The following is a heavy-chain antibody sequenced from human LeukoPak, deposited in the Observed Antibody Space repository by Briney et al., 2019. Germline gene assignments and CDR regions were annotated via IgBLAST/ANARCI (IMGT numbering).Heavy chain of an antibody. D-gene: IGHD2-2*01. CDR3: AKQVVPAAMPSWFDP. V-gene: IGHV3-23*01. Sequence: GGSLRLSCAASGYTFSSYAMSWVRQAPAKGLEWVSAISGSGGSTYYADSVKGRFTISRDNSKNTLYLQMNSLRAEDTSVYYCAKQVVPAAMPSWFDPWGQGTLVTVSS. J-gene: IGHJ5*02. CDR1: GYTFSSYA. CDR2: ISGSGGST.